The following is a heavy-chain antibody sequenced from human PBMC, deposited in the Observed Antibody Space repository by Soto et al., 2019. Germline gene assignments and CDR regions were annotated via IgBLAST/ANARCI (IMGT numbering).Heavy chain of an antibody. J-gene: IGHJ4*02. CDR2: ISYDGSNK. D-gene: IGHD5-12*01. CDR3: ANGDGYKFDY. CDR1: GFTFSSYG. Sequence: QVQLVESGGGVVQPGRSLRLSCAASGFTFSSYGMHWVRQAPGKGLEWVAVISYDGSNKYYADSVKGRFTISRDNSKNKLYLQMNSLRAEDTAVYYCANGDGYKFDYWGQGTLVTVSS. V-gene: IGHV3-30*18.